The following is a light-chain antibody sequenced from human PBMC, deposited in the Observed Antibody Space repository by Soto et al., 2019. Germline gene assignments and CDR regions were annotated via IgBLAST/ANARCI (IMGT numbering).Light chain of an antibody. CDR2: AAS. CDR3: QKYNSAPET. CDR1: QAISNY. Sequence: DIQMTQSPSSLSASVGDRVTITCRASQAISNYLAWYQQKPGKVPKLLIYAASTLQSGVPSRFSGSGSGTDFTLTISSLQPEDVATYHCQKYNSAPETFGQGTKVEIK. J-gene: IGKJ1*01. V-gene: IGKV1-27*01.